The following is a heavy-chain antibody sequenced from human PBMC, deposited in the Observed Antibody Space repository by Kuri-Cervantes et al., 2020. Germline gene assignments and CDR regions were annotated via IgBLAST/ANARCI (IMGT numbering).Heavy chain of an antibody. CDR2: ISGSGAST. CDR1: GFTFSSYA. V-gene: IGHV3-23*01. D-gene: IGHD1-26*01. Sequence: GGSLRLSCAASGFTFSSYAMTWVRQAPGKGLEWVSAISGSGASTYYAKSVKGRFTISRDDAKNSLFLQMDSLRAEDTAVYYCATTGPSGSFLWGQGTLVTVSS. CDR3: ATTGPSGSFL. J-gene: IGHJ4*02.